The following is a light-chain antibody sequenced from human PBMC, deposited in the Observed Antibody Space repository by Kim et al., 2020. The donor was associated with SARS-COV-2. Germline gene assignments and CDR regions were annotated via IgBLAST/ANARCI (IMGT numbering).Light chain of an antibody. CDR1: SLRSYY. Sequence: SSELTQDPAVSVALGQTVRITCQGDSLRSYYASWYQQKPGQAPVFVIYGKNNRPSVIPDRFSGSSSGNTASLTITGAQAEDEADYYCNSRDSSGNQLVFGGGTQLTVL. J-gene: IGLJ2*01. CDR3: NSRDSSGNQLV. CDR2: GKN. V-gene: IGLV3-19*01.